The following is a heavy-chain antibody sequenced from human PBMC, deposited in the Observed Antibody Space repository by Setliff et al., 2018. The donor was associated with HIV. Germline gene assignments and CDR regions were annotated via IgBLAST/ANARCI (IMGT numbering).Heavy chain of an antibody. CDR3: ARGIAARLGTYFDY. CDR2: ITASGGST. V-gene: IGHV3-23*01. D-gene: IGHD6-6*01. Sequence: GSLRLSCAANGITFSSYAMTWVRQAPGKGLNWVSSITASGGSTNYAGSVKGRFTISRDNAKNSLYLQMNSLRAEDTAVYYCARGIAARLGTYFDYWGQGTLVTAPQ. CDR1: GITFSSYA. J-gene: IGHJ4*02.